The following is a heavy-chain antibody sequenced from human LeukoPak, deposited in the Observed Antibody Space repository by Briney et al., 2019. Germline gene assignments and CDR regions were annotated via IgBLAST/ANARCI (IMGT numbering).Heavy chain of an antibody. Sequence: PSETLSLTCTVSGGSISSYYWSWIRQPPGKGLEWIGYIYYSGSTNYNPSLKSRVTISVDTSKNQFSLKLSSVTAADTAVYYCARDSRQWELNFIILADHRTFDYWGQGTLVTVSS. CDR3: ARDSRQWELNFIILADHRTFDY. CDR1: GGSISSYY. CDR2: IYYSGST. D-gene: IGHD1-26*01. J-gene: IGHJ4*02. V-gene: IGHV4-59*12.